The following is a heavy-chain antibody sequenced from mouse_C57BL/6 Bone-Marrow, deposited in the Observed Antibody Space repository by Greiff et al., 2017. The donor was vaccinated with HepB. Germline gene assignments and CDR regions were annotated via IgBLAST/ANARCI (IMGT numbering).Heavy chain of an antibody. CDR2: IYPGSGST. V-gene: IGHV1-55*01. D-gene: IGHD6-5*01. J-gene: IGHJ4*01. Sequence: VQLQQSGAELVKPGASVKMSCKASGYTFTSYWITWVKQRPGQGLEWIGDIYPGSGSTNYNEKFKSKATLTVDTSSSTAYMQLSSLTSEDSAVYYCARAPYDYYAMDYWGQGTSVTVSS. CDR1: GYTFTSYW. CDR3: ARAPYDYYAMDY.